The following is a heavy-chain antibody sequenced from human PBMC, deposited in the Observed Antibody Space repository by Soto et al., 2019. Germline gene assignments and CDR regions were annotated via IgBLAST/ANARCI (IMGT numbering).Heavy chain of an antibody. CDR2: INSDGTTA. CDR3: ARGIKNYYGVDV. J-gene: IGHJ6*02. CDR1: GFTFTSYW. Sequence: GGSLRLSCAASGFTFTSYWVHRVRQAPGKGLVWVSRINSDGTTANYADSVTGRFTISRDNAKNTVYLQMNSLRVEDTAVYYCARGIKNYYGVDVWGQGTTVTVSS. V-gene: IGHV3-74*01.